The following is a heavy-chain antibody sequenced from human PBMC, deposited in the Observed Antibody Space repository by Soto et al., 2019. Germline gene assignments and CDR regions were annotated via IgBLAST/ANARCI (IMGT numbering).Heavy chain of an antibody. V-gene: IGHV1-69*12. CDR1: GGTFSSYA. J-gene: IGHJ6*02. CDR3: AIQLIVDIVATMSYYYYGMDV. CDR2: IIPIFGTA. Sequence: QVQLVQSGAEVKKPGSSVKVSCKASGGTFSSYAISWVRQAPGQGLEWMGGIIPIFGTANYAQKFQGRVTITASESTSTAYMGLSSLISEDTAGYYCAIQLIVDIVATMSYYYYGMDVWGQGTTVTVSS. D-gene: IGHD5-12*01.